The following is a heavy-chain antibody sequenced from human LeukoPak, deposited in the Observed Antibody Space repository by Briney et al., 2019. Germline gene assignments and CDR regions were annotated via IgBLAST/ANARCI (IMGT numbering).Heavy chain of an antibody. J-gene: IGHJ4*02. D-gene: IGHD3-22*01. CDR3: VRHSSGYYYPFDY. Sequence: GGSLRLSCAASGFTFSSYAMSWVRQAPGKGLEWVSAISGSGGNTYYADSVKGRFTISRDNSKNTLYLQMNSLRAEDTAVYYCVRHSSGYYYPFDYWGQGTLVTVSS. CDR2: ISGSGGNT. V-gene: IGHV3-23*01. CDR1: GFTFSSYA.